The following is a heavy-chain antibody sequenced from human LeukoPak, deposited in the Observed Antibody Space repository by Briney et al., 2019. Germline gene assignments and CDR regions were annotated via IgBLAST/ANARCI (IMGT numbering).Heavy chain of an antibody. J-gene: IGHJ4*02. CDR1: GYSFTSYW. Sequence: GESLKISCKDSGYSFTSYWIGWVRQIPGKGLEWMGIIYPGDSDTRYSPSFQGQVTISADKSISTAYLQWSSLKASDTAMYYCARRVAAAGIYYFDYWGQGTLVTVSS. CDR2: IYPGDSDT. V-gene: IGHV5-51*01. CDR3: ARRVAAAGIYYFDY. D-gene: IGHD6-13*01.